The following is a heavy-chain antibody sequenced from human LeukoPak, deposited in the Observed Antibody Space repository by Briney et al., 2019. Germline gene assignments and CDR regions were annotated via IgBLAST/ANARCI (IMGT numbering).Heavy chain of an antibody. D-gene: IGHD1-20*01. Sequence: PPQTLSLTCTVSGGSISSGDYYWSWIRQPPGKGLEWIGYIYYSGSTYYNPSLKSRVTISVDTSKNQFSLKLSSVTAADTAVYYCARVSNWNDGDYWGQGTLVTVSS. CDR2: IYYSGST. CDR1: GGSISSGDYY. V-gene: IGHV4-30-4*01. CDR3: ARVSNWNDGDY. J-gene: IGHJ4*02.